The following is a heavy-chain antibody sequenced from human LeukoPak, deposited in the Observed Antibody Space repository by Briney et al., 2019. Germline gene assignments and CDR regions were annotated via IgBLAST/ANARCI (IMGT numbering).Heavy chain of an antibody. D-gene: IGHD1-20*01. Sequence: GRSLRLSCSASGFTFSSYAMNWVRQAPGKGLEWVSTISNSGAHTYYTDSVKGRFTISRDNSKDTQFLHMNSLRAEDTAIYYCARQKGPGITGYDAFDIWGQGTMVTVSS. V-gene: IGHV3-23*01. J-gene: IGHJ3*02. CDR3: ARQKGPGITGYDAFDI. CDR1: GFTFSSYA. CDR2: ISNSGAHT.